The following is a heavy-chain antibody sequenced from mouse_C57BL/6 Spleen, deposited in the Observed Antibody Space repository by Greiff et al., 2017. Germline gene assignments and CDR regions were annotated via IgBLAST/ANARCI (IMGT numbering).Heavy chain of an antibody. CDR1: GYTFTDYY. V-gene: IGHV1-26*01. J-gene: IGHJ1*03. CDR3: ARLLLRYWYFDV. Sequence: VQLQQSGPELVKPGASVKISCKASGYTFTDYYMNWVKQSHGKSLEWIGDINPNNGGTSYNQKFKGKATLTVDKSSSTAYMELRSPTSEYAAVYYCARLLLRYWYFDVWGTGTTVTVAS. D-gene: IGHD1-1*01. CDR2: INPNNGGT.